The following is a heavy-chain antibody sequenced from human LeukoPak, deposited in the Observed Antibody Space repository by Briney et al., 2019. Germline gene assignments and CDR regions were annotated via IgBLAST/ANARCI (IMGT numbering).Heavy chain of an antibody. Sequence: PSETLSLTCAVSGDSINSFYWSWIRQPPGKGLEWIGYVFHTGDINSNPSLKSRVTVSLDTSTSQVSLRLTSVTAADTAVYYCARHPFATPFDHWGRGILVTVSS. V-gene: IGHV4-59*08. CDR1: GDSINSFY. CDR2: VFHTGDI. CDR3: ARHPFATPFDH. J-gene: IGHJ4*02. D-gene: IGHD2-15*01.